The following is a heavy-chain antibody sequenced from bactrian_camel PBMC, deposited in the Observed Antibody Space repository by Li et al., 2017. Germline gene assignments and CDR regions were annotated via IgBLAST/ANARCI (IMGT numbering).Heavy chain of an antibody. Sequence: QLVESGGGSVQAGGSLRLSCEVSGGRYEPYCMGWFRQRPGKEREGVASYRYDGNINYADSVKGRFTISKDKTKNAAYLQMDSLKPEDTAMYYCAAQRRGLSLFCGIAATFRDEYNYRGQGTQVTVS. CDR2: YRYDGNI. D-gene: IGHD1*01. V-gene: IGHV3S63*01. CDR1: GGRYEPYC. J-gene: IGHJ4*01. CDR3: AAQRRGLSLFCGIAATFRDEYNY.